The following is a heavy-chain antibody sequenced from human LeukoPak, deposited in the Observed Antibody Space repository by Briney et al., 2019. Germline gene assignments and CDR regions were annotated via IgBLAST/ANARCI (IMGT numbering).Heavy chain of an antibody. D-gene: IGHD2-21*02. Sequence: ASVKVSCKASGGTFSSYAISWGRHAPGQGLEWMGRIIPIFGIANYAQKFQGRVTITADKSTSTAYMELSSLISEDTAVYYCARDNCGGDCYSTYYYYYGMDVWGQGTTVTVPS. J-gene: IGHJ6*02. CDR1: GGTFSSYA. V-gene: IGHV1-69*04. CDR2: IIPIFGIA. CDR3: ARDNCGGDCYSTYYYYYGMDV.